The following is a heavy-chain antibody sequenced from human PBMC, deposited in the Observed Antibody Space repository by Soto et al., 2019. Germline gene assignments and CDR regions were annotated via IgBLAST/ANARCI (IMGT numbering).Heavy chain of an antibody. Sequence: SLRLSCAASGFTFSSYGMHWVRQAPGKGLEWVAVISYDGSNKYYADSVKGRFTISRDNSKNTLYLQMNSLRAEDTAVYYCARRTRLGMDVWGQGTTVTVSS. V-gene: IGHV3-30*03. D-gene: IGHD3-16*01. CDR2: ISYDGSNK. CDR3: ARRTRLGMDV. J-gene: IGHJ6*02. CDR1: GFTFSSYG.